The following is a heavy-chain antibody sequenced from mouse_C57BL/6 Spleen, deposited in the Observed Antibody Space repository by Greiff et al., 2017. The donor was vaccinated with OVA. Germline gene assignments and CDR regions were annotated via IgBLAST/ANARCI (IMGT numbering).Heavy chain of an antibody. J-gene: IGHJ2*01. D-gene: IGHD2-5*01. CDR1: GYTFTDYE. CDR2: IDPETGGT. CDR3: TREGTYYSIYFDY. Sequence: VKLQESGAELVRPGASVTLSCKASGYTFTDYEMHWVKQTPVHGLEWIGAIDPETGGTAYNQKFKGKAILTADKSSSTAYMELRSLTSEDSAVYYCTREGTYYSIYFDYWGQGTTLTVSS. V-gene: IGHV1-15*01.